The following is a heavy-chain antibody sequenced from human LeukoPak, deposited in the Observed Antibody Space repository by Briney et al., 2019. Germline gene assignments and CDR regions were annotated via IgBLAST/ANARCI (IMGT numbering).Heavy chain of an antibody. Sequence: GGTLRLSCAASGFTFSSYSMNWVRQAPGKGLEWVSSISSSSSYIYYADSVKGRFTISRDNSKNTQYLQMNSLRGEDTAVYYCAKGVGSTGSYFDYWGQGTLVTLS. CDR2: ISSSSSYI. D-gene: IGHD1-26*01. CDR3: AKGVGSTGSYFDY. CDR1: GFTFSSYS. V-gene: IGHV3-21*01. J-gene: IGHJ4*02.